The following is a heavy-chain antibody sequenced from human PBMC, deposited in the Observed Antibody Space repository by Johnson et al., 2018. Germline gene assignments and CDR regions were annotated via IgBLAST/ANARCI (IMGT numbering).Heavy chain of an antibody. D-gene: IGHD1-26*01. Sequence: QVQLQESGPGLVKPSETLSLTCTVSGGSISSYYWSWIRQPPGKGLEWIGYIYYSGSTNYNPSLKSRVAISVDTSTNKFSLKLTTVTAADTAVYYCASEVGATTSTRDAFDIWDQGTMVTVSS. CDR1: GGSISSYY. V-gene: IGHV4-59*01. J-gene: IGHJ3*02. CDR3: ASEVGATTSTRDAFDI. CDR2: IYYSGST.